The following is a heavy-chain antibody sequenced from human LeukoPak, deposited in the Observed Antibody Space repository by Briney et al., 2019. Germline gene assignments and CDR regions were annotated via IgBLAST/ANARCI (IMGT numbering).Heavy chain of an antibody. J-gene: IGHJ4*02. Sequence: PSETLSLTCAVYGGSFSGYYWSWIRQPPGKGLEWIGEINHSGSTNYNPSLKSRVTISVDTSKNQFSLKLSSVTAADTAVYYCARRNYYGSGSYYISKFDYWGQGTLVTVSS. V-gene: IGHV4-34*01. CDR3: ARRNYYGSGSYYISKFDY. CDR2: INHSGST. CDR1: GGSFSGYY. D-gene: IGHD3-10*01.